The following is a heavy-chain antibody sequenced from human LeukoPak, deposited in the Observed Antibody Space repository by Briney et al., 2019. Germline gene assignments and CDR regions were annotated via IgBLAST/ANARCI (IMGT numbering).Heavy chain of an antibody. CDR1: GYTFTSYS. D-gene: IGHD3-16*01. CDR2: INANTGNP. CDR3: ARVLGGLNLGMDV. V-gene: IGHV7-4-1*02. Sequence: ASVKVSRKASGYTFTSYSMNWVRQAPGQGLELGWINANTGNPTYAQGFTGRFVFSLDTSVSTAYLQISSLKAEDTAVYYCARVLGGLNLGMDVWGKGSTVTVSP. J-gene: IGHJ6*04.